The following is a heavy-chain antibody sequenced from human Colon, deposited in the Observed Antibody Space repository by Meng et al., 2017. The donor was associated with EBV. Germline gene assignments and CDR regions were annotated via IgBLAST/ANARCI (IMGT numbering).Heavy chain of an antibody. J-gene: IGHJ4*02. Sequence: QLQLVQPGPELKKPGASVKVSCKASGYTFTRHAIKWVRQAPGQGLEWMGWMNTKTGNPTYAQGFTGRFVFSLDTSVSTAYLQISSLKAEDTAMYYCARDDNGAPDYWGQGTLVTVSS. D-gene: IGHD1-14*01. CDR2: MNTKTGNP. CDR3: ARDDNGAPDY. CDR1: GYTFTRHA. V-gene: IGHV7-4-1*02.